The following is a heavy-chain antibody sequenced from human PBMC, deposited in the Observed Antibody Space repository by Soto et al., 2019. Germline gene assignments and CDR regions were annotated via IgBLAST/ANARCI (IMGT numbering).Heavy chain of an antibody. CDR2: IFSNDEK. Sequence: QVTLKESGPVLVNPTEPLTLTCTVSGFSLNNTRLGVSWFRQPPVKALQWLSHIFSNDEKSYRTSLKSRLTISTDTSKSQVVLTMTNMDPVDTATYYCARIQEMYSSSWYYFDYWGQGTLVTVSS. V-gene: IGHV2-26*01. CDR3: ARIQEMYSSSWYYFDY. CDR1: GFSLNNTRLG. J-gene: IGHJ4*02. D-gene: IGHD6-13*01.